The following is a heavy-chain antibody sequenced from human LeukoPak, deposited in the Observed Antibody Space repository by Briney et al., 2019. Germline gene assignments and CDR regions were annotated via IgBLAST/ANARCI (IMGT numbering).Heavy chain of an antibody. Sequence: PGGFLRLSCAASGVTVSNNFMVWVRQAPGKGLEWVSLIYSGGDTHYADSVKGRFTITRDNSKNTLYLQMNNLRAEDTAVYYCARDPPAVAINTYGWGQGTLVTVSS. J-gene: IGHJ4*02. D-gene: IGHD5-24*01. CDR2: IYSGGDT. CDR3: ARDPPAVAINTYG. CDR1: GVTVSNNF. V-gene: IGHV3-66*01.